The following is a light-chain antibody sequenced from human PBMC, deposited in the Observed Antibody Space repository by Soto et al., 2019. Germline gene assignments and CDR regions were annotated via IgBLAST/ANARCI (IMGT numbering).Light chain of an antibody. J-gene: IGLJ1*01. CDR1: SSDVGGYNY. CDR2: DVS. V-gene: IGLV2-14*03. Sequence: QSVLTQPASVSGSPGQSITISCTGTSSDVGGYNYVSWYQQHPGKAPKLMIYDVSNRPSGVSNRFSGSKSGNTASLTISGLQAEDEADYYCSSYTIISSLYVFAPGTKVTGL. CDR3: SSYTIISSLYV.